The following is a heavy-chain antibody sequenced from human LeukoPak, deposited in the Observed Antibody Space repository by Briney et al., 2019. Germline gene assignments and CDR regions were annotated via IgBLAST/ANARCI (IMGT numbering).Heavy chain of an antibody. V-gene: IGHV3-21*01. CDR3: ARDLCSGGSCYVGNWFDP. D-gene: IGHD2-15*01. CDR1: GFTFSSYR. CDR2: ISSSSSYI. J-gene: IGHJ5*02. Sequence: GSLRLSCAASGFTFSSYRMNWVRQAPGKGLEWVSSISSSSSYIYYADSVKGRFTISRDNAKNSLYVQMNSLRAEDTAVYYCARDLCSGGSCYVGNWFDPWGQGTLVTVSS.